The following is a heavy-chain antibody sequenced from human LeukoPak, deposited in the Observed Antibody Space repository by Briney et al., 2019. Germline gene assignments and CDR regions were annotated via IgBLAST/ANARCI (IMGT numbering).Heavy chain of an antibody. D-gene: IGHD3-10*01. CDR2: IKQDGSEK. Sequence: GGSLGLSCAASGFIFSRYWMIWVRQAPGKGLEWVANIKQDGSEKYYVDSVKGRFTISRDNAKNSLYLQMNSLRAEDTALYYCARGISGPHYFDYGGQGTLVTASS. J-gene: IGHJ4*02. V-gene: IGHV3-7*03. CDR3: ARGISGPHYFDY. CDR1: GFIFSRYW.